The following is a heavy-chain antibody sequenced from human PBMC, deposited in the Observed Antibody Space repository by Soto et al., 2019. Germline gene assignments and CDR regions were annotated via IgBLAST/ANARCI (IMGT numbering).Heavy chain of an antibody. CDR1: GFSFSDFY. V-gene: IGHV3-11*01. Sequence: QVQLVDSGGGLVKPGGSLRLVCAASGFSFSDFYMTWIRQAPGKGMEWVSYISNSSRTIYYASSVKGRFTISRDNAKNSLYLQMNSLRAEDTDVYYCARVQYFEWHFDLWGRGNLVTVSS. CDR2: ISNSSRTI. J-gene: IGHJ2*01. CDR3: ARVQYFEWHFDL. D-gene: IGHD3-3*01.